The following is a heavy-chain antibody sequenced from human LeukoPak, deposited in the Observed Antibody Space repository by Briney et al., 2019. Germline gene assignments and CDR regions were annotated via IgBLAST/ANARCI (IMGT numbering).Heavy chain of an antibody. CDR2: ISSSSSTI. CDR3: AKDPFGFWSGYWDY. Sequence: PGGSLRLSCAASGFTFSSYSMNWVRQAPGKGLEWVSYISSSSSTIYYADSVKGRFTISRDNSKNTLYLQMNSQRAEDTAVYYCAKDPFGFWSGYWDYWGQGTLVTVSS. J-gene: IGHJ4*02. CDR1: GFTFSSYS. V-gene: IGHV3-48*01. D-gene: IGHD3-3*01.